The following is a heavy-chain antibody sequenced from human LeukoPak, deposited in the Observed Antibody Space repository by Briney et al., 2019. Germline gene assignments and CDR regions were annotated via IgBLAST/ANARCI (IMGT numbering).Heavy chain of an antibody. CDR3: TRGHYSGSYSNYYGMDV. Sequence: SETLSLTCAVSGGSISSGGYSWSWIRQHPGKGLEWIGYIYYSGSTYYNPSLQSRVTISVETSKDQSSLKLSSLTAADTAVYYCTRGHYSGSYSNYYGMDVWGQGTTVTVSS. CDR1: GGSISSGGYS. V-gene: IGHV4-31*11. D-gene: IGHD1-26*01. J-gene: IGHJ6*02. CDR2: IYYSGST.